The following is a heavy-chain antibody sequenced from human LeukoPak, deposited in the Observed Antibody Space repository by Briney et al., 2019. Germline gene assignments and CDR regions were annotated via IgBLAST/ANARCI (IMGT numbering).Heavy chain of an antibody. D-gene: IGHD3-3*01. V-gene: IGHV1-46*01. CDR1: GYTFTSYY. Sequence: GASVKVSCKASGYTFTSYYMHWVRQAPGQGLEWMGIINPSGGSTSYAQKFQGRVTMTRDMSTSTVYMELSSLRSEDTAVYYCARENNDFWSGYYYYYYYYMDVWGKGTTDTVSS. CDR2: INPSGGST. J-gene: IGHJ6*03. CDR3: ARENNDFWSGYYYYYYYYMDV.